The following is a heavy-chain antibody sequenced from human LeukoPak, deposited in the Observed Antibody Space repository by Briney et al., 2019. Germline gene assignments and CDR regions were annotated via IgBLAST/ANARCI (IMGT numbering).Heavy chain of an antibody. V-gene: IGHV4-4*07. CDR1: GGSISSYY. J-gene: IGHJ4*02. CDR3: ARARITGAGMTYYFDY. CDR2: IYTSGST. D-gene: IGHD6-13*01. Sequence: SETLSLTCTVSGGSISSYYWSWIRQPAGKGLEWIGRIYTSGSTNYNPPLKSRVTMSVDTSKNQFSLKLTSVTAADTAVYYCARARITGAGMTYYFDYWGRGTLVTVSS.